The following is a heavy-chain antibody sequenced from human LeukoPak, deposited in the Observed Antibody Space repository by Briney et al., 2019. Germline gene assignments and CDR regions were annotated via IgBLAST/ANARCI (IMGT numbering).Heavy chain of an antibody. J-gene: IGHJ4*02. CDR3: ASDQVSGVFDY. CDR2: ISPDGSYT. CDR1: GFIFSDFY. D-gene: IGHD5/OR15-5a*01. Sequence: GGSLRLPCAGSGFIFSDFYINWIRQSPGKGLEWLAYISPDGSYTTYGDSVKGRFVISRDNAKNSVSLQMNSLRVEDTAVYFCASDQVSGVFDYWGQGARVTVSS. V-gene: IGHV3-11*05.